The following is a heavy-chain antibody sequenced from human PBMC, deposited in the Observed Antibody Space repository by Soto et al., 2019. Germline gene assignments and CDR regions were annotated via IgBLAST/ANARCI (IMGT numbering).Heavy chain of an antibody. Sequence: QVQLVQSGAEVKKPGSSVKVSCKASGGTFSNSALSWVRQAPGQGLEWMGGLIPLFGTANYAQKFQGRVTITADESTGTAYMELSSLRSEDTAVYYCARDGTLYDSSGFYYLYWGQGTLVTVSS. V-gene: IGHV1-69*01. CDR1: GGTFSNSA. J-gene: IGHJ4*02. CDR2: LIPLFGTA. D-gene: IGHD3-22*01. CDR3: ARDGTLYDSSGFYYLY.